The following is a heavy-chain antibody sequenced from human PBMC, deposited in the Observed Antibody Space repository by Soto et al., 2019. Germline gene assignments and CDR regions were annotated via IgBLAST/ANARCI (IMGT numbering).Heavy chain of an antibody. CDR1: GGTFSRYA. V-gene: IGHV1-69*12. D-gene: IGHD3-16*01. CDR2: IIAIFGTA. CDR3: ARDIVFGGTYGMDV. J-gene: IGHJ6*02. Sequence: QVQLVQSGAEVKKPGSSVKVSCKASGGTFSRYAISWVRQAPGQGLEWMGGIIAIFGTANYAQKFQGRVPXTADESTSTAYMELSSLTSEDTAVYYCARDIVFGGTYGMDVWGQGTTVTVSS.